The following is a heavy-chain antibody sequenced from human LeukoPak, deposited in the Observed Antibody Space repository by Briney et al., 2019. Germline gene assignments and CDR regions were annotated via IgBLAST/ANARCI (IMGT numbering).Heavy chain of an antibody. J-gene: IGHJ4*02. D-gene: IGHD3-22*01. CDR3: ARTEVMDSSGYYYGSFDY. CDR2: IYYSGST. V-gene: IGHV4-30-4*08. CDR1: GGSLSSGDYY. Sequence: SQTLSLTCTVSGGSLSSGDYYWSWIRQPPGKGLEWIGYIYYSGSTYYNPSLKSRATISVDTSKNQFSLKLSSVTAADTAVYYCARTEVMDSSGYYYGSFDYWGQGTLVTVSS.